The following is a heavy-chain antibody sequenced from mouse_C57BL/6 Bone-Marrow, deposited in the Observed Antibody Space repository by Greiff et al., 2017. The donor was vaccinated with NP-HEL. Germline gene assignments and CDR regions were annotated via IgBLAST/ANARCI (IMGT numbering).Heavy chain of an antibody. CDR2: IDPENGDT. V-gene: IGHV14-4*01. CDR3: TTRRRWFAY. CDR1: GFNIKDDY. D-gene: IGHD2-12*01. Sequence: EVQLQQSGAELVRPGASVKLSCTASGFNIKDDYMHWVKQRPEQGLEWIGWIDPENGDTEYASKFQGKATITADTSSNTAYLQLSSLTSEDTAVYYCTTRRRWFAYWGQGTLVTVSA. J-gene: IGHJ3*01.